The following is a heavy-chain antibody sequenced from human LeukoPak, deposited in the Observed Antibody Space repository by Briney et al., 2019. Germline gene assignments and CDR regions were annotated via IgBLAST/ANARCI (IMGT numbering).Heavy chain of an antibody. CDR1: GLTFSGSG. Sequence: GGSLKLSCAASGLTFSGSGIHWVRQASGKGMEWLGRIGRQGDSDATRYAASLKGKFTISRVDSRNTAYLQMNSLKTEDTAVYYCAGDYNFLTGLNYWGQGTLVTVSS. J-gene: IGHJ4*02. V-gene: IGHV3-73*01. CDR3: AGDYNFLTGLNY. CDR2: IGRQGDSDAT. D-gene: IGHD3-9*01.